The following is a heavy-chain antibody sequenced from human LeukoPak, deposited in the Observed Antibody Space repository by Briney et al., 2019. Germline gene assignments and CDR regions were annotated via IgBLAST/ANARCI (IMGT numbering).Heavy chain of an antibody. CDR3: ARDLWFGDHTSWFDP. Sequence: GGSLRLSCAASGFTFSNYYMSWVRQAPGKGLEWVANIKEDGSEKYYVDSVKGRFTISRDNAKNSLYLQMNSLRAEDTAVYYCARDLWFGDHTSWFDPWGQGTLVTVSS. CDR2: IKEDGSEK. D-gene: IGHD3-10*01. J-gene: IGHJ5*02. CDR1: GFTFSNYY. V-gene: IGHV3-7*01.